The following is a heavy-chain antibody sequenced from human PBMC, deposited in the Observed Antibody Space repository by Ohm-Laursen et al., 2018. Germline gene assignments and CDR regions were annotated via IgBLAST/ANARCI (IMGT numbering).Heavy chain of an antibody. CDR1: GYTFTGYY. CDR3: ARESRSTTSIFGDIDY. V-gene: IGHV1-2*02. Sequence: GASVKVSCKVSGYTFTGYYMHWVRQAPGQGLEWMGWINPNSGGTNYAQKFQGRVTMTRDTSISTAYMELSRLRSDGTAVYYCARESRSTTSIFGDIDYWGQGTLVTVSS. D-gene: IGHD3-10*01. J-gene: IGHJ4*02. CDR2: INPNSGGT.